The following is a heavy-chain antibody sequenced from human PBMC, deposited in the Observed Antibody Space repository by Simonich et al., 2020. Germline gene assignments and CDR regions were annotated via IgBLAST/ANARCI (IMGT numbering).Heavy chain of an antibody. J-gene: IGHJ5*02. CDR3: VRQGDVLQFLEWSS. V-gene: IGHV1-2*02. CDR2: INPNSGGT. Sequence: QVQLVQSGAEVKKPGASVKVSCQASGYTFTGYYKHWVRQAPGQGLAWRGWINPNSGGTNYAQKFQGRVTMTRDTSISTAYLQWSSLKASDTAMYYCVRQGDVLQFLEWSSWGQGTLVTVSS. CDR1: GYTFTGYY. D-gene: IGHD3-3*01.